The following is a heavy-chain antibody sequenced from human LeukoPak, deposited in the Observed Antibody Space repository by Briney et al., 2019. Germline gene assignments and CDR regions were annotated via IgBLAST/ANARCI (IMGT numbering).Heavy chain of an antibody. CDR3: ARDSALRCSSTSCYFDY. CDR1: GGTFSSYS. CDR2: ITPNLAMT. D-gene: IGHD2-2*01. Sequence: ASVKVSCKASGGTFSSYSISWVRQAPGQGPEWLGRITPNLAMTDYAQKFRGRVTLTADKSTSTVYMELGSLTSEDTAAYYCARDSALRCSSTSCYFDYWGQGTLVTVSS. V-gene: IGHV1-69*04. J-gene: IGHJ4*02.